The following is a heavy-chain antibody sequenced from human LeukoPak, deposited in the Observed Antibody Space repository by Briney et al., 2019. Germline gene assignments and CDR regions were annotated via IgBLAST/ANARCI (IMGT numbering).Heavy chain of an antibody. V-gene: IGHV3-74*01. CDR2: INTDGGYT. J-gene: IGHJ4*02. CDR1: GFTFSSYW. CDR3: AREPSEYFDY. Sequence: GGSLRLSCAASGFTFSSYWMHWVRQAPGKGLMWVSRINTDGGYTNYADSVKGRFTISRDNAKNTLYQQMNSLRAEDTAVYYCAREPSEYFDYWGQGTLVTVSS. D-gene: IGHD6-19*01.